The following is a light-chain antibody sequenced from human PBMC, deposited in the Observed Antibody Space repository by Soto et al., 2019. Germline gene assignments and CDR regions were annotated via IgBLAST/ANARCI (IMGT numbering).Light chain of an antibody. J-gene: IGKJ1*01. CDR1: QSVSDW. Sequence: DIQMTQSPSSVSASVGDIVTITFRASQSVSDWLAWYQQKPGNPPKLLIYDTSRLESAVPSRFSASGSGTEFTLTISGLQPDDFATYYCHQYNSYTWTFGQGTKVDIK. CDR3: HQYNSYTWT. V-gene: IGKV1-5*01. CDR2: DTS.